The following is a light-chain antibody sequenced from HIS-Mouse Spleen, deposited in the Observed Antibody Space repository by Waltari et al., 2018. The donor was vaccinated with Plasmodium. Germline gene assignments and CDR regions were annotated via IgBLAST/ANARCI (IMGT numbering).Light chain of an antibody. V-gene: IGLV3-1*01. J-gene: IGLJ2*01. CDR3: QAWDSSTVV. Sequence: SYELTQPPSVSVSPGQPASITCSGDKVGYKYAFWYQQKPGQSPGRVIYQDSKRPSGIPERFSGSNSGNTATLTISGTQAMDEADYYCQAWDSSTVVFGGGTKLTVL. CDR2: QDS. CDR1: KVGYKY.